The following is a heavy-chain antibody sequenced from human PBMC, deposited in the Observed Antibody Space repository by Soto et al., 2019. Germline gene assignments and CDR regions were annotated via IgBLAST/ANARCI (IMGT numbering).Heavy chain of an antibody. CDR1: GGSISSGDYY. V-gene: IGHV4-30-4*01. Sequence: SETLSLTCTVSGGSISSGDYYWSWIRQPPGKGLEWIGYIYYSGSTYYNPSLKSRVTISVDTSKNQFSLKLSSVTAADTAVYYCARDRRYYGSGSYGRSSYGMDVWGQGTTVTVS. CDR2: IYYSGST. J-gene: IGHJ6*02. CDR3: ARDRRYYGSGSYGRSSYGMDV. D-gene: IGHD3-10*01.